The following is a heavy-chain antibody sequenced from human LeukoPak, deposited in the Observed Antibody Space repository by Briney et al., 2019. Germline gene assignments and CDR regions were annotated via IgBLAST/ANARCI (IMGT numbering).Heavy chain of an antibody. J-gene: IGHJ5*02. V-gene: IGHV4-38-2*01. D-gene: IGHD3-10*01. CDR2: IYHSGST. Sequence: PSETLSLTCAVSGYSISSGYYWGWIREPPGKGLEWIGSIYHSGSTYYNPSLKSRVTISVDTSKNQFSLKLSSVTAADTAVYYCAGVAITMVRGVSRGNWFDPWGQGTLVTVSS. CDR3: AGVAITMVRGVSRGNWFDP. CDR1: GYSISSGYY.